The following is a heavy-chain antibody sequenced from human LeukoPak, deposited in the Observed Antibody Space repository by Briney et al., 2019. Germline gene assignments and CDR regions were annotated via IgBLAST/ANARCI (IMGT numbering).Heavy chain of an antibody. CDR1: GYSISSGYY. D-gene: IGHD3-10*01. CDR2: IYHSGST. CDR3: ARRIGGSGSRYYFDY. J-gene: IGHJ4*02. V-gene: IGHV4-38-2*02. Sequence: SSETLSLTCTVSGYSISSGYYWGWIRQPPGKGLEWIGSIYHSGSTYYNPSLKSRVTISVDTSKNQFSLKLSSVTAADTAVYYCARRIGGSGSRYYFDYWGQGTLVTVSS.